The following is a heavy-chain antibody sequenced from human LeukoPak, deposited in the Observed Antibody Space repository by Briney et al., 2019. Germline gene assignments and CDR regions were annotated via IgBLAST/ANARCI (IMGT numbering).Heavy chain of an antibody. Sequence: PSETLSLTCTVSGRSISSYYWSWLRQPAGKGLEWIGCIYTSGSTHYNPSLKTRVTMSVHTSKKQFSRKLSSVTAADTAVYYCARGAFGSSSSYPWGQGTLVTVSS. CDR2: IYTSGST. V-gene: IGHV4-4*07. CDR3: ARGAFGSSSSYP. J-gene: IGHJ5*02. D-gene: IGHD6-13*01. CDR1: GRSISSYY.